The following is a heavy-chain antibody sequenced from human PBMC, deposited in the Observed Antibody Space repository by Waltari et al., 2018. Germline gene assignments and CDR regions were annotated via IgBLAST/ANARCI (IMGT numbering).Heavy chain of an antibody. Sequence: QVQLVQSGAEVKKPGSSVKVSCKASGGTFSSYAISWVRQAPGQGLEWMGRIIPIVGTANYAKKCQGRVTITADKSTSTAYMELSSLRSEDTAVYYCARETGTTTAGFGYWGQGTLVTVSS. J-gene: IGHJ4*02. D-gene: IGHD1-1*01. CDR1: GGTFSSYA. CDR3: ARETGTTTAGFGY. CDR2: IIPIVGTA. V-gene: IGHV1-69*08.